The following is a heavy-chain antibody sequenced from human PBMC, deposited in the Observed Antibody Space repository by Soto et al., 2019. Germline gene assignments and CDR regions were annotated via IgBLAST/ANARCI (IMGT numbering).Heavy chain of an antibody. CDR2: ISYAGGNK. V-gene: IGHV3-30*18. CDR1: GFTLSNFG. D-gene: IGHD3-16*01. CDR3: AKDGGAGNFYYYGVDV. J-gene: IGHJ6*02. Sequence: GGSLRLSCAASGFTLSNFGMHWVRQAPGKGLEWVAFISYAGGNKYYADSVKGRFTISRDNSKTLYLQMNSLRREDTAVYYCAKDGGAGNFYYYGVDVWGQGTTVTVSS.